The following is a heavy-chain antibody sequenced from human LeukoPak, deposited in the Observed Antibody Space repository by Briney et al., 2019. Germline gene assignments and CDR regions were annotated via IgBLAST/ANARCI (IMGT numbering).Heavy chain of an antibody. CDR2: IYHSGST. J-gene: IGHJ5*02. CDR3: ARGGVPIPLSSSWYWRFDP. D-gene: IGHD6-13*01. V-gene: IGHV4-30-2*01. Sequence: PSETLSLTCTVSGGSISSGGYYWSWIRQPPGKGLEWIGYIYHSGSTYYNPSLKSRVTISVDRSKNQFSLKLSSVTAADTAVYYCARGGVPIPLSSSWYWRFDPWGQGTLVTVSS. CDR1: GGSISSGGYY.